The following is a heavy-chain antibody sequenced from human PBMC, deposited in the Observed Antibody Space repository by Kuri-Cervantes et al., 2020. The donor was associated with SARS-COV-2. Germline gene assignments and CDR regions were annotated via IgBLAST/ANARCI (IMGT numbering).Heavy chain of an antibody. CDR1: GGSFSGYY. J-gene: IGHJ6*02. CDR2: INHSGST. CDR3: ARVDGGSGWTYYGMDV. V-gene: IGHV4-34*01. Sequence: ESLKISCAVYGGSFSGYYWSWIRQPPGKGLEWIGEINHSGSTNYNPSLKSRVTVSVDTSKNQFSLKLSSVTAADTAAYYCARVDGGSGWTYYGMDVWGQGTTVTVSS. D-gene: IGHD6-19*01.